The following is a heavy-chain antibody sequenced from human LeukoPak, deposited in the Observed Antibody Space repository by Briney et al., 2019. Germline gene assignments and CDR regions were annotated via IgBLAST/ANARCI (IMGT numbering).Heavy chain of an antibody. D-gene: IGHD2-2*01. CDR2: IIPIFGTA. V-gene: IGHV1-69*13. J-gene: IGHJ5*02. CDR3: ARDPSRYQPNIWWFDP. CDR1: GGTFSSYA. Sequence: SVNVSCKASGGTFSSYAISWVRQAPGQGPEWMGGIIPIFGTANYAQKFQGRVTITADESTSTAYMELSSLRSEDTAVYYCARDPSRYQPNIWWFDPWGQGTLVTVSS.